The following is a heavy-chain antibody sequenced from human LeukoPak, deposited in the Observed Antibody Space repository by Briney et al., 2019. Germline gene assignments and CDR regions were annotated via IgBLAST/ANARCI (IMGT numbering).Heavy chain of an antibody. CDR3: ARGVGVVVVVAAPLDY. Sequence: GRSLRLSCAASGFTFSSYAMHWVRQAPGKGLEWVAVISYDGSNKYYADSVKGRFTISRDNSKNTLYLQMNSLRAEDTAVYYCARGVGVVVVVAAPLDYWGQGTLVTVSS. CDR2: ISYDGSNK. J-gene: IGHJ4*02. V-gene: IGHV3-30-3*01. D-gene: IGHD2-15*01. CDR1: GFTFSSYA.